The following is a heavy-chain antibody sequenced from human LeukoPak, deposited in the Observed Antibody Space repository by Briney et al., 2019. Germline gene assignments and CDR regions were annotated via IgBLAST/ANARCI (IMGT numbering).Heavy chain of an antibody. Sequence: PSETLSLTCTVSGGSISSGSYYWSWIRQPAGKGLEWIGRIYTSGSTNYNPSLKSRVTISVDTSKNQFSLKLSSVTAADTAVYYCARDSCSGGSCYYGYWGQGTLVTVSS. V-gene: IGHV4-61*02. CDR3: ARDSCSGGSCYYGY. J-gene: IGHJ4*02. D-gene: IGHD2-15*01. CDR2: IYTSGST. CDR1: GGSISSGSYY.